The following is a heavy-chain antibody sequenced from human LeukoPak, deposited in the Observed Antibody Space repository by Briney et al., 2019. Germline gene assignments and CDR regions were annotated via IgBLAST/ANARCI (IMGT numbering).Heavy chain of an antibody. J-gene: IGHJ4*02. Sequence: GGSLRLSCAASGFTFSSYSMNWVRQAPGKGLEWVSSISSSSSYIYYADSVKGRFTISRDNAKNSLYLQMNSLRAEDTAVYYCARGDSGSYCFDCWGQGTLVTVSS. D-gene: IGHD1-26*01. CDR1: GFTFSSYS. V-gene: IGHV3-21*01. CDR3: ARGDSGSYCFDC. CDR2: ISSSSSYI.